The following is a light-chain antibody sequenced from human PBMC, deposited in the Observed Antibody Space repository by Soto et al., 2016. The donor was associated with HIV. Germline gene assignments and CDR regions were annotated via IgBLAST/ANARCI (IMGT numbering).Light chain of an antibody. CDR1: KLGDKY. Sequence: SYELTQPPSASVSPGQTASITCSGDKLGDKYASWYQQKPGQSPVLVLYQDNERPSGIPERFSGSNSGNTATLTISGTQTMDEADYFCQAWDSSTAVFGGGTQLTVL. J-gene: IGLJ2*01. CDR3: QAWDSSTAV. V-gene: IGLV3-1*01. CDR2: QDN.